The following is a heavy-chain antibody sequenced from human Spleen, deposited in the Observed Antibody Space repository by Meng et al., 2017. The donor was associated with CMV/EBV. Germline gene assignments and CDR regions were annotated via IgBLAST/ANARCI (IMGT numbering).Heavy chain of an antibody. J-gene: IGHJ4*02. CDR1: GGYISSSNW. CDR3: ARMPFGGSIDY. CDR2: IYHSGST. V-gene: IGHV4-4*02. Sequence: SCGVSGGYISSSNWWSWVRKPPGKGLEWIGEIYHSGSTNYNPSLKSRVTISVDKSKNQFSLKLSSVTAADTAVYYCARMPFGGSIDYWGQGTLVTVSS. D-gene: IGHD3-16*01.